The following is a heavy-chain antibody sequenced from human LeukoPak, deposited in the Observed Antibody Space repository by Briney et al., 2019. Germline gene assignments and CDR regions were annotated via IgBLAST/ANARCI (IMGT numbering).Heavy chain of an antibody. J-gene: IGHJ4*02. CDR3: ARQTRLWFGESGFDY. D-gene: IGHD3-10*01. CDR1: GYSFTNYW. CDR2: IYPGDSDT. V-gene: IGHV5-51*01. Sequence: RGESLNISCKGSGYSFTNYWIGWVRQMPGKGLEWMGIIYPGDSDTRYSPSFQGQVTISADKSISTAYLQWSSLKASDTAIYYCARQTRLWFGESGFDYWGQGTLVTVSS.